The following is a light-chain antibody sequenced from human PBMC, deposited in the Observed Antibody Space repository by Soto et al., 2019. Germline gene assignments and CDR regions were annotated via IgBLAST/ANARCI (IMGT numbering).Light chain of an antibody. Sequence: QSVLTQPPSASGTHGQKVTISCSGSSSNIGPNAVNWYQQLPGTAPKLLLYNNNQRPSGVSDRFSGSKSGTSASLAISGLQSDDEADYHCAAWDDSLNGLVFGTGTKLTVL. CDR1: SSNIGPNA. V-gene: IGLV1-44*01. CDR2: NNN. CDR3: AAWDDSLNGLV. J-gene: IGLJ1*01.